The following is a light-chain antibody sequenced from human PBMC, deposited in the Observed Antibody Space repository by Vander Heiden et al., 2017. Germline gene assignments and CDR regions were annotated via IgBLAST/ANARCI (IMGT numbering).Light chain of an antibody. CDR1: QDITLW. CDR3: QQVHSLPFT. Sequence: DIQMTQSPSSVSASVGDRVTITCRASQDITLWLAWYLKKPGKAPKPLIYGAASLQSGVPSRFSGSGSGTDFTLTSSSLQPEDFGTYYCQQVHSLPFTFGPGTTVDIK. J-gene: IGKJ3*01. V-gene: IGKV1-12*02. CDR2: GAA.